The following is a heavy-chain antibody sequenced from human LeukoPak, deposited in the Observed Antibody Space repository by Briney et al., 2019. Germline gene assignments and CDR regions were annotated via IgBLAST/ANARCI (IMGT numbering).Heavy chain of an antibody. Sequence: GASVKVSCKASGFSFPSYGISWVRQAPGQGLEWIGWITAYDGDTNYAEKFQGRVTIATDTSTSTASMELWSLRSDDTAVYYCARDWQLPSGPDVFGIWGQGTVVTVSS. J-gene: IGHJ3*02. V-gene: IGHV1-18*01. D-gene: IGHD1-1*01. CDR3: ARDWQLPSGPDVFGI. CDR2: ITAYDGDT. CDR1: GFSFPSYG.